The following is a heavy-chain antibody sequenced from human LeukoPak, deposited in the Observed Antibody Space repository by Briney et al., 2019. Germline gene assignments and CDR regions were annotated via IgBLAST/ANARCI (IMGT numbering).Heavy chain of an antibody. J-gene: IGHJ6*03. CDR2: VYYSGST. V-gene: IGHV4-39*07. CDR3: ARTGSGSYLGGYYYYMDV. CDR1: GGSISTTNYY. D-gene: IGHD1-26*01. Sequence: SETLSLTCTVSGGSISTTNYYWGWIRQSPGKGLEWFGCVYYSGSTYYNPSLKSRVTISVDTSKNQFSLKLSSVTAADTAVYYCARTGSGSYLGGYYYYMDVWGKGTTATVSS.